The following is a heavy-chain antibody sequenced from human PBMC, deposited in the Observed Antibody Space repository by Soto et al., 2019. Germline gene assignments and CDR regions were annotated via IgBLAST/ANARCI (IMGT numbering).Heavy chain of an antibody. V-gene: IGHV1-46*01. Sequence: QVQLVQSGAEVKKPGASVKVSCKASGYTFTSYYMHWVRQAPGQGLEWMGFINPSGGSTSYGQKFQDRVTMTRDTSTNTVYMELSSLRSEDTAVYYCARNDNSGLDYWGQGTLVTVSS. CDR2: INPSGGST. D-gene: IGHD3-22*01. CDR1: GYTFTSYY. J-gene: IGHJ4*02. CDR3: ARNDNSGLDY.